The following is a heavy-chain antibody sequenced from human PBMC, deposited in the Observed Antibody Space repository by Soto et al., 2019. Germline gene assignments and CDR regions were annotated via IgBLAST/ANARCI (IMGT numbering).Heavy chain of an antibody. J-gene: IGHJ4*02. CDR3: ARGGDTIFGVVIIRGD. Sequence: QVQLVQSGAEVKKPGASVKVSCKASGYTFTGYYMHWVRQAPGQGLEWMGWINPSSGGTNYAQKFQGRVTMTRDTSISTAYMELSRLRSDDTAVYYCARGGDTIFGVVIIRGDWGQGTLVTVSS. V-gene: IGHV1-2*02. D-gene: IGHD3-3*01. CDR1: GYTFTGYY. CDR2: INPSSGGT.